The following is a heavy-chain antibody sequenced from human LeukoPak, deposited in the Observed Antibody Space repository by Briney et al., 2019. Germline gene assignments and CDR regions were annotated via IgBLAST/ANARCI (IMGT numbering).Heavy chain of an antibody. CDR3: ARDSGLHDAFDI. CDR1: GFTFSSYG. V-gene: IGHV3-33*01. CDR2: IWYDGSNK. D-gene: IGHD5-24*01. Sequence: GGSLRLSCAASGFTFSSYGMHWVRQAPGKGLEWVAVIWYDGSNKYYADSVKGRFTISRDNSKNTLYLQMNSLRAEDTAVYYCARDSGLHDAFDIWGQGTMVTVSS. J-gene: IGHJ3*02.